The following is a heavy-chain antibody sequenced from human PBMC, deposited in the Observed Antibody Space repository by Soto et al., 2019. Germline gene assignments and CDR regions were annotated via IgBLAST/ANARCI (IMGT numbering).Heavy chain of an antibody. J-gene: IGHJ4*02. Sequence: GGSLRLSCAASGFTVSSNYMSWVRQAPGKGLEWVSVIYSGGTTYYADSVKGRFTISRDNSKNTLYLQMNSLRAEDTAVYYCARASRNYYDSSGYLYYFDYWGQGTLVTVSS. CDR2: IYSGGTT. CDR3: ARASRNYYDSSGYLYYFDY. D-gene: IGHD3-22*01. V-gene: IGHV3-66*01. CDR1: GFTVSSNY.